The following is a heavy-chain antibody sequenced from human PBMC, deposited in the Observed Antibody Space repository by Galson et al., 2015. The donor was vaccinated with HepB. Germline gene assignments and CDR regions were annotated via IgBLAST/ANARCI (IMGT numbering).Heavy chain of an antibody. J-gene: IGHJ4*02. Sequence: SLRLSCAASGFIFSDYNMNWVRQAPGKGLEWISYISFGSVTIDYADSVKGRFTISRDNARSSLYLHMNSLRDEDTAVYYCARDRSYAFDEWGQGTLVTVSS. V-gene: IGHV3-48*02. CDR3: ARDRSYAFDE. CDR1: GFIFSDYN. D-gene: IGHD3-16*01. CDR2: ISFGSVTI.